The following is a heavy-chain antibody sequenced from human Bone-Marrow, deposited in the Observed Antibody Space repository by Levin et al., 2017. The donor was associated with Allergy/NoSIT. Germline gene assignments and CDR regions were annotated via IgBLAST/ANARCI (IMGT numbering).Heavy chain of an antibody. J-gene: IGHJ3*02. CDR1: GFTFSSYA. D-gene: IGHD4-17*01. Sequence: GESLKISCAASGFTFSSYAMHWVRQAPGKGLEWVAVISYDGSNKYYADSVKGRFTISRDNSKNTLYLQMNSLRAEDTAVYYCARDGDYDAFDSWGQGTMVTVSS. V-gene: IGHV3-30*04. CDR3: ARDGDYDAFDS. CDR2: ISYDGSNK.